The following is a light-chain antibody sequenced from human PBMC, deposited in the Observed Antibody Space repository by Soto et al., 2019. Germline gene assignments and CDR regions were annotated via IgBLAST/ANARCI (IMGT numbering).Light chain of an antibody. V-gene: IGLV2-23*01. J-gene: IGLJ1*01. CDR3: CSYAGSSLYV. CDR2: EGS. Sequence: QPVLNHPASVSGSPGQSITISCTGTSSDVGSYNLVSWYQQHPGKAPKLMIYEGSKRPSGVSNRFSGSKSGNTASLTISGLQAEDEADYYCCSYAGSSLYVFGTGTKVT. CDR1: SSDVGSYNL.